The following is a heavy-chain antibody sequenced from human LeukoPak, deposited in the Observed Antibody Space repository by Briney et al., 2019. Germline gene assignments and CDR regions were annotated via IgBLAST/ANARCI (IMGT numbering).Heavy chain of an antibody. D-gene: IGHD3/OR15-3a*01. CDR2: IYSDGST. Sequence: GGSLRLSCAASGFTVSSNYMSWVRQAPGKGLEWVSIIYSDGSTYYADSVKGRFTISRDNSKNTLYLQMNSLRAEDTAVYYCAKGPRDLIDYWGQGTLVTVSS. J-gene: IGHJ4*02. CDR3: AKGPRDLIDY. V-gene: IGHV3-66*01. CDR1: GFTVSSNY.